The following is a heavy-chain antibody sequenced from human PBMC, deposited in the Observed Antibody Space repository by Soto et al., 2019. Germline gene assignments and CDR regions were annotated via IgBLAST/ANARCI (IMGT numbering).Heavy chain of an antibody. Sequence: PRESLKISCKGSGYSFTSYWISWVRQMPGKGMEWMGRIDPSDSYTNYSPSFQGHVTISADKSISTAYLQWSSLKASDTAMYYCARHGRDKDIVVVPAEVDIWGQGTMVTVSS. CDR1: GYSFTSYW. CDR3: ARHGRDKDIVVVPAEVDI. CDR2: IDPSDSYT. D-gene: IGHD2-2*01. J-gene: IGHJ3*02. V-gene: IGHV5-10-1*01.